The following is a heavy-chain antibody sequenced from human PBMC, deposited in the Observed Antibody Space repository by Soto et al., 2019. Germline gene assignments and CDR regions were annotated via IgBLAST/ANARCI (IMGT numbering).Heavy chain of an antibody. J-gene: IGHJ6*02. V-gene: IGHV1-69*12. CDR3: ASPVATVYYYYGMDV. CDR1: GGTFSSYA. Sequence: QVQLVQSGAEVKKPGSSVKVSCKASGGTFSSYAITWVRQAPGQGLEWMGGIIPIFGTADYAQKFQGRVTITADESTSTAYMEMSSLRSEDTAVYYCASPVATVYYYYGMDVWGQGTTVTVSS. CDR2: IIPIFGTA. D-gene: IGHD2-21*02.